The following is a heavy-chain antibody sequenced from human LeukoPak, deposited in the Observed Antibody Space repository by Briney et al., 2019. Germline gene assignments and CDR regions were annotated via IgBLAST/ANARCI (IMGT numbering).Heavy chain of an antibody. D-gene: IGHD6-6*01. CDR2: INEDGSQK. Sequence: PGGSLRLSCAASGFTFTSYWMSWVRQAPGKGLEWVANINEDGSQKSYVDSVKGRFTISRDNAKNSLYLQMNSLRAEDTAVYYCSRTSRIDYWGQGTLVTVSS. CDR1: GFTFTSYW. CDR3: SRTSRIDY. V-gene: IGHV3-7*01. J-gene: IGHJ4*02.